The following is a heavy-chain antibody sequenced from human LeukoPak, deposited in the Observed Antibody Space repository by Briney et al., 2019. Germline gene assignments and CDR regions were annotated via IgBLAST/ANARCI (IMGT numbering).Heavy chain of an antibody. V-gene: IGHV1-2*02. D-gene: IGHD1-26*01. Sequence: ASVEVSCKASGYNFTDYYIHWVRQAPGQGLEWMGWINPNSGGTNYAQKFQGRVTMTRDTSISTAYMELSSLRSDDTAVYYCGLWELLRDWGQGTLVTVSS. CDR3: GLWELLRD. CDR1: GYNFTDYY. CDR2: INPNSGGT. J-gene: IGHJ4*02.